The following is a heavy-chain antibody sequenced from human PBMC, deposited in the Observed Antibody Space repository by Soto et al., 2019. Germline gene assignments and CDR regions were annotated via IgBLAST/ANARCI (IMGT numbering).Heavy chain of an antibody. CDR2: INPNSGGT. Sequence: ASVKVSCKASGYTFTGYYMHGVRQAPGQGLEWMGWINPNSGGTNYAQKFQGRVTMTRDTSISTAYMELSRLRSDDTAVYYCASHVDTARPFDYWGQGTLVTVSS. D-gene: IGHD5-18*01. V-gene: IGHV1-2*02. J-gene: IGHJ4*02. CDR3: ASHVDTARPFDY. CDR1: GYTFTGYY.